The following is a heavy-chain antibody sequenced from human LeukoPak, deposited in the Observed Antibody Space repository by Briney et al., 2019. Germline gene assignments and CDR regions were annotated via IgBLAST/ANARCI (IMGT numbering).Heavy chain of an antibody. CDR1: GFTFSSYE. CDR3: ARDRGYYYDSSGYSGGFDY. J-gene: IGHJ4*02. Sequence: GGSLRLSCAASGFTFSSYEMNWVRQAPGKGLEWVSYISSSGSTIYYADSVKGRFTISRDNAKNSLYLQMNSLRAEDTAVYYCARDRGYYYDSSGYSGGFDYWGQGTLVTVSS. D-gene: IGHD3-22*01. V-gene: IGHV3-48*03. CDR2: ISSSGSTI.